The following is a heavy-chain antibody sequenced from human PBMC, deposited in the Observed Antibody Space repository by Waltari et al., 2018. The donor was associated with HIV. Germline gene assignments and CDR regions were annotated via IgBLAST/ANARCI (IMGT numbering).Heavy chain of an antibody. V-gene: IGHV4-38-2*02. CDR1: GLTFNSPYY. CDR3: ARVIRALSGTYSSYYFDC. J-gene: IGHJ4*02. CDR2: TSQTGSP. Sequence: QVHLQESGPGLVTPSATLSLTCSVSGLTFNSPYYWGWLRQAPGKGLQWIASTSQTGSPIYPASLKSRVSVSFDTSNHQLSLKLRSVTAADTALYFCARVIRALSGTYSSYYFDCWGQGIMVTVSS. D-gene: IGHD1-26*01.